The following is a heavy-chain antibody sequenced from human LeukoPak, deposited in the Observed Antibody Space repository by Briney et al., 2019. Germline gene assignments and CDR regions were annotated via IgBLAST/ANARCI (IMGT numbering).Heavy chain of an antibody. J-gene: IGHJ4*02. D-gene: IGHD4-23*01. CDR1: GGSISSYY. CDR2: IYYSGST. V-gene: IGHV4-59*01. CDR3: ARVSAVTADFDY. Sequence: MPSETLSLTCTVSGGSISSYYWSWIRQPPGKGLEWIGYIYYSGSTNYNPSLKSRVTISVDTSKNQFSLKLSSVTAADTAVYYCARVSAVTADFDYWGQGTLVTVSS.